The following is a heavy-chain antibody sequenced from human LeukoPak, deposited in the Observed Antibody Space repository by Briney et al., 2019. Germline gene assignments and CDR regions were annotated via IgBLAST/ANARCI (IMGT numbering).Heavy chain of an antibody. V-gene: IGHV4-31*03. CDR1: GGSISSGSYY. CDR3: ARDDSSGFDAFDI. Sequence: SQTLSLTCTVSGGSISSGSYYWSWIRQHPGKGLEWIGYIYYSGSTYYNPSLKSRVTISVDTSKNQFSLKLSSVTAADTAVYYCARDDSSGFDAFDIWGQGTMVTVSS. CDR2: IYYSGST. J-gene: IGHJ3*02. D-gene: IGHD3-22*01.